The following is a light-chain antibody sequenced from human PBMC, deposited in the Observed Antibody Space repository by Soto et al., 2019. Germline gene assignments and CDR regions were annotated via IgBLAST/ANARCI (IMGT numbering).Light chain of an antibody. Sequence: EIVLTQSPGTLSLSAGDRATLSCRASQTVNSNYFAWYQQKPGQAPRLLIYAASRRAPGIPDRFSGSGSGTDCTLTINRLEPEDFAVYYCQQFGNSPQTFGQGTKVEIK. CDR2: AAS. V-gene: IGKV3-20*01. CDR3: QQFGNSPQT. CDR1: QTVNSNY. J-gene: IGKJ1*01.